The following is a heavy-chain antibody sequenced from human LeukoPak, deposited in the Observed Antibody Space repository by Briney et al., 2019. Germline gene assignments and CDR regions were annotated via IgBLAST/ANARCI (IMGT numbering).Heavy chain of an antibody. J-gene: IGHJ4*02. CDR2: VVPVLNTP. V-gene: IGHV1-69*13. CDR1: GGTFSRYA. D-gene: IGHD1-26*01. CDR3: ASGMVGATFDY. Sequence: SVKVSCKASGGTFSRYAINWVRQAPGQGLEWMGGVVPVLNTPHYAQKLQGRATIAADESTSTAYMELSSLRSEDTAVYYCASGMVGATFDYWGQGTLVTVSS.